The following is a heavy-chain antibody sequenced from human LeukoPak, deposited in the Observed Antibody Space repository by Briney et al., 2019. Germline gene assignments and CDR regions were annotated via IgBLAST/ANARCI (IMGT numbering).Heavy chain of an antibody. CDR1: GFTFSSYA. Sequence: GGSLRLSCAASGFTFSSYAMHWVRQAPGKGLEWVAVISYDGSNKYYADSVKGRFTISRDNSKNTLYLQVNSLRAEDTAVYYCARSSATFDYWGQGTLVTVSS. V-gene: IGHV3-30*04. CDR2: ISYDGSNK. CDR3: ARSSATFDY. J-gene: IGHJ4*02.